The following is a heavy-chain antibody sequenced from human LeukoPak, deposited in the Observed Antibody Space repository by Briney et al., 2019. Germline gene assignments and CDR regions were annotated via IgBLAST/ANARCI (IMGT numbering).Heavy chain of an antibody. CDR3: ARGNTAMAP. J-gene: IGHJ5*02. CDR1: TCSVSNYY. Sequence: SVNLSFTCTGSTCSVSNYYWSWIRQPPGQGLEWIGYIYYSGSTNYTPSLKSRVTISVDTAKNQFSLKLSSVTAADTAVYYCARGNTAMAPWGQGTLVTVSS. V-gene: IGHV4-59*08. D-gene: IGHD5-18*01. CDR2: IYYSGST.